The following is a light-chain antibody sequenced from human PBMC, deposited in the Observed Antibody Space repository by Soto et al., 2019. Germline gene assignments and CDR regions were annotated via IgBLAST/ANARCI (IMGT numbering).Light chain of an antibody. V-gene: IGLV2-14*01. J-gene: IGLJ3*02. CDR3: SSYTSGSTWV. CDR2: EVS. Sequence: QSALTQPASVSGSPGQSITISSTGTSSDVGAYNYVSWYQQHPGKAPKLMIYEVSNRPSGVSNRFSGPKSGNTASLTISGLQAEDEGDYYCSSYTSGSTWVFGGGTKLTVL. CDR1: SSDVGAYNY.